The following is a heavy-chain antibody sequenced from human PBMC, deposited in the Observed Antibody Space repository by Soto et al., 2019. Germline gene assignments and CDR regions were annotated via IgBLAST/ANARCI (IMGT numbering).Heavy chain of an antibody. V-gene: IGHV3-21*01. CDR1: GFTFSRYY. Sequence: GGSLRLSCAASGFTFSRYYMNWVRQAPGKGLEWVSSISTTSTYTHYADSLKGRFTISRDNAKKLLYLQMDSLRAEDTAVYYCARDDGLSSTNVKAFDIWGQGTKVTVSS. CDR3: ARDDGLSSTNVKAFDI. D-gene: IGHD2-2*01. J-gene: IGHJ3*02. CDR2: ISTTSTYT.